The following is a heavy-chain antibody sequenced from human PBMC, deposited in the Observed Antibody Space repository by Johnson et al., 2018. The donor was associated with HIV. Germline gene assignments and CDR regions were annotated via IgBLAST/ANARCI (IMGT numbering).Heavy chain of an antibody. V-gene: IGHV3-23*04. CDR2: ISGSGGST. Sequence: VQLVESGGGLVQPGGSLRLSCAASGFTFSSYAMSWVRQAPGKGLEWVSAISGSGGSTYYADSVKGRFTISRDNSKNTLYLQMNSLRAEDTAVYYFAKELGIPSGWYRGAFDIWGQGTMVTVSS. D-gene: IGHD6-19*01. CDR1: GFTFSSYA. J-gene: IGHJ3*02. CDR3: AKELGIPSGWYRGAFDI.